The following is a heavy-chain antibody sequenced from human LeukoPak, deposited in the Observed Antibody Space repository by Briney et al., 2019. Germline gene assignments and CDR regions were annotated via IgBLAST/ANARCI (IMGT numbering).Heavy chain of an antibody. Sequence: GGSLRLSCAASGFTFSSYSMNWVRQAPGKGLEWVSSISTSSSYIYYAESVKGRFTISRDNAKNSLYVQMDSLRAEDTAVYYCARLYDGSAYHADHFDYWGQGTLVIVSS. J-gene: IGHJ4*02. CDR3: ARLYDGSAYHADHFDY. V-gene: IGHV3-21*01. CDR2: ISTSSSYI. CDR1: GFTFSSYS. D-gene: IGHD3-22*01.